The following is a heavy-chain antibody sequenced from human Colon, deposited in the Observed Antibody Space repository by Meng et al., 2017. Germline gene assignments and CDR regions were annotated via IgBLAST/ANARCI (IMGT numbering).Heavy chain of an antibody. J-gene: IGHJ4*02. Sequence: QVQLQGSGPVLVKPSQTLSLICSVSGGSNISGGYYWSWIRQHPQKGLEWIGYISNSGSAYYNPSLKSRVSISVDTSKNQFSLKMDTVTAADTALYYCARAGLHSYYFDFWGQGTLVTVSS. CDR1: GGSNISGGYY. D-gene: IGHD2-21*01. V-gene: IGHV4-31*02. CDR3: ARAGLHSYYFDF. CDR2: ISNSGSA.